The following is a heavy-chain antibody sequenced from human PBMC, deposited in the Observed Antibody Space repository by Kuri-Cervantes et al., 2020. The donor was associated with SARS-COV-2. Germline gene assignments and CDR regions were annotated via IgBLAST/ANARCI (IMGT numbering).Heavy chain of an antibody. CDR1: GFTFADYA. J-gene: IGHJ4*02. D-gene: IGHD5-18*01. CDR2: ISASGGSA. CDR3: ANGHSFGYPPYDY. V-gene: IGHV3-23*01. Sequence: GESLKISCAASGFTFADYAMSWVRQAPGKGLEWVSSISASGGSANYADSVKGRLTVSRDNSKNTLYLQINSLRAEDTAAYYCANGHSFGYPPYDYWGQGTLVTVSS.